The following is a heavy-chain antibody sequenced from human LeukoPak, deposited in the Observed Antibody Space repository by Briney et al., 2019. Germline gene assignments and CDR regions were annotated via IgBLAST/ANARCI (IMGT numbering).Heavy chain of an antibody. CDR2: GSGGDPNT. V-gene: IGHV3-23*01. CDR3: AKDVAGSGSYGFDY. CDR1: GFTFSSYA. J-gene: IGHJ4*02. D-gene: IGHD3-16*01. Sequence: GGSLRLSCTASGFTFSSYAMNWLRQAPGKGLEWVSAGSGGDPNTYYADSVEGRFTISGDNSKTTLYLQMNSLRAEDTAIYYCAKDVAGSGSYGFDYWGQGTLVTVSS.